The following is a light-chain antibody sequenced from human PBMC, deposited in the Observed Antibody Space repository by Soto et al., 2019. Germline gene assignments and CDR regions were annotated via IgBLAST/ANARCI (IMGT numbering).Light chain of an antibody. CDR1: QSVNRY. CDR3: QQYGTSPTT. V-gene: IGKV3-11*01. Sequence: EVVLTQSPATLSLSPGERATLSCRASQSVNRYLAWYQQKPGQAPRLLIYDTSNRATGIPARFSGSGSGTDFTLTISSLEPEDSAVYYCQQYGTSPTTFGQGTKVDIK. CDR2: DTS. J-gene: IGKJ1*01.